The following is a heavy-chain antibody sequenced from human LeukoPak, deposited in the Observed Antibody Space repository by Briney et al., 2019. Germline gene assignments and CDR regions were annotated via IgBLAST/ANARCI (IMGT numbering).Heavy chain of an antibody. CDR2: IYSSGST. CDR1: GGSISTYY. J-gene: IGHJ4*02. CDR3: ARYFEVAGRWYLDY. Sequence: PSETLSLTCTVSGGSISTYYWSWIRQPAGKGLEWIGRIYSSGSTNYNPSFTSRATVSVDMSKNQFSLKLSSVTAADTAMYYCARYFEVAGRWYLDYWGQGTLVTVSS. V-gene: IGHV4-4*07. D-gene: IGHD2-15*01.